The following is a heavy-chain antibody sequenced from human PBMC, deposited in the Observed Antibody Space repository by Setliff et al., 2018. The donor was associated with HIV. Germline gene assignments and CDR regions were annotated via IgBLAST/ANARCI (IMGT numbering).Heavy chain of an antibody. CDR1: GGSFSGYH. CDR2: INHTGNT. Sequence: KPSDTLSLTCAVYGGSFSGYHWNWIRQFPGKGLEWIGEINHTGNTQYNPSLKSRVTMSEETSKNQFSLKLKSVTAADTAIYFCARGKGGLVGPAEFDYWGPGTLVPSPQ. D-gene: IGHD1-26*01. J-gene: IGHJ4*02. CDR3: ARGKGGLVGPAEFDY. V-gene: IGHV4-34*01.